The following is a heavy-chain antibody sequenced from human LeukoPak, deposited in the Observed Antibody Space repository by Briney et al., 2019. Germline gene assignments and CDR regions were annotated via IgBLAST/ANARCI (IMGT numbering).Heavy chain of an antibody. D-gene: IGHD3-10*01. Sequence: GGSLRLSCAASGFTFSSYWMSWVRQAPGKGLEWVANIKQDGSEKYYVDSVKGRFTISRDNAKNSLYLQMNSLRAEDTAVYYCARSSYYYGSGSYYNVWYFDYWGQGTLVTVSS. CDR3: ARSSYYYGSGSYYNVWYFDY. CDR2: IKQDGSEK. V-gene: IGHV3-7*01. CDR1: GFTFSSYW. J-gene: IGHJ4*02.